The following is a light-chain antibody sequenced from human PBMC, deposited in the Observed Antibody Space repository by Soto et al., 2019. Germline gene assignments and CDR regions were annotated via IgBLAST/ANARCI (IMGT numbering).Light chain of an antibody. CDR2: DAS. CDR3: QQYEDLPLT. J-gene: IGKJ4*01. CDR1: QDISNY. V-gene: IGKV1-33*01. Sequence: DIQMTQSPSSLSASVGDRVTITCQASQDISNYLNWYQQKPGKVPKLLIFDASNVVTGVPSRFSGSGSGTDFTFTISCLQPEDIGTYYCQQYEDLPLTFGGGTRVEIK.